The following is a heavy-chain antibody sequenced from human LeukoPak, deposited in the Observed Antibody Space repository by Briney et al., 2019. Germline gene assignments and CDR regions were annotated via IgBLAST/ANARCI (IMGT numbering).Heavy chain of an antibody. D-gene: IGHD6-19*01. J-gene: IGHJ4*02. V-gene: IGHV3-7*01. Sequence: GGSLRLSCAASGFTFSDYWMTWVRQAPGKGLEWLANIKQDGSEKYYVDSVKGRFTISRDDAKNSLYLQMNSLRAEDTAVYYCARVAGSGWFDYWGQGTLVTASS. CDR1: GFTFSDYW. CDR3: ARVAGSGWFDY. CDR2: IKQDGSEK.